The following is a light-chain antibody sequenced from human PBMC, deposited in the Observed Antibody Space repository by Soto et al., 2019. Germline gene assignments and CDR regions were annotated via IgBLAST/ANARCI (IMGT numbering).Light chain of an antibody. CDR1: QSISNY. Sequence: EVVFTRSPVTLSLSPGQGAALSCRASQSISNYLAWYQQKPGQAPRLLIYDASNRATGTPARFSGSGSGTDFTLTISSLEPEDFAVYYCQQRSNWPPSITFGQGTRLEIK. J-gene: IGKJ5*01. CDR3: QQRSNWPPSIT. V-gene: IGKV3-11*01. CDR2: DAS.